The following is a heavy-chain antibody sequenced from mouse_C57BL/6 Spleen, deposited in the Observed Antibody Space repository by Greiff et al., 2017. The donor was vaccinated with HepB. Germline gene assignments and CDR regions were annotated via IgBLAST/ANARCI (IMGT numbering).Heavy chain of an antibody. CDR3: ARSYYGKAMDY. CDR2: IYPGDGDT. Sequence: VKLQQSGAELVKPGASVKISCKASGYAFSSYWMNWVKQRPGKGLEWIGQIYPGDGDTNYNGKFKGKATLTADKSSSTAYMQLSSLTSEDSAVYFCARSYYGKAMDYWGQGTSVTVSS. D-gene: IGHD1-1*01. V-gene: IGHV1-80*01. J-gene: IGHJ4*01. CDR1: GYAFSSYW.